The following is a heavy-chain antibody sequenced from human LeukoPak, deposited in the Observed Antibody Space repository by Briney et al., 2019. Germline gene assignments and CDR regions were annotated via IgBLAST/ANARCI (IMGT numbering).Heavy chain of an antibody. CDR1: GFTFSKYW. V-gene: IGHV3-74*01. Sequence: GGSLRVSCAASGFTFSKYWMLWVRQAPGKGLESVSRINTDGTVTTYADSVKGRFTVSRDNADNAMFLQMNSVRDEDTAVYYCATKQWLAPPPDSWGQGTPVTVSS. CDR2: INTDGTVT. D-gene: IGHD6-19*01. CDR3: ATKQWLAPPPDS. J-gene: IGHJ4*02.